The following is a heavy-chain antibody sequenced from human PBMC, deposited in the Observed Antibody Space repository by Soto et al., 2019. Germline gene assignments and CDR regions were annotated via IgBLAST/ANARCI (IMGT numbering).Heavy chain of an antibody. CDR1: GFAFSNYA. D-gene: IGHD3-10*01. Sequence: EVHLLESGGGLVQPGGSLRISCAASGFAFSNYAMTWVRQAPGKGLEWVSDISDGAGATHYADSVKGRFTISRDDSKNTLYLQLDRLTAEDAAVYYCAKGRTFVDFWGQGTLVSVSS. CDR3: AKGRTFVDF. V-gene: IGHV3-23*01. CDR2: ISDGAGAT. J-gene: IGHJ4*02.